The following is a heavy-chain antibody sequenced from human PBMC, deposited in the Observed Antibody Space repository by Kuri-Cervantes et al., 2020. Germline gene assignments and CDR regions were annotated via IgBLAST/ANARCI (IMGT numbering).Heavy chain of an antibody. CDR1: GFTFSSYG. J-gene: IGHJ3*02. CDR2: IRYDGSNK. V-gene: IGHV3-30*02. D-gene: IGHD2-21*02. CDR3: AKFLVVVTAPHDAFDI. Sequence: GESMKISCAASGFTFSSYGMHWVRQAPGRGLEWVAFIRYDGSNKYYADSVKGRFTISRDNSKNTLYLQMNSLRAEDAAVYYCAKFLVVVTAPHDAFDIWGQGTMVTVSS.